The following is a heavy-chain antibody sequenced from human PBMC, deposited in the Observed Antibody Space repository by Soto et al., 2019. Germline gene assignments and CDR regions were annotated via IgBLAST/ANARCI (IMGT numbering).Heavy chain of an antibody. CDR3: AKDGVLTSKYYYMDV. J-gene: IGHJ6*03. V-gene: IGHV3-23*01. D-gene: IGHD3-3*01. Sequence: GGSLRLSCAASGFTFSSYAMSWVRQAPGKGLEWVSAISGSGGSTYYADTVKGRLTISRDNSKNTLYLQMNSLRAEDTAVYYCAKDGVLTSKYYYMDVWGKGTTVTVSS. CDR1: GFTFSSYA. CDR2: ISGSGGST.